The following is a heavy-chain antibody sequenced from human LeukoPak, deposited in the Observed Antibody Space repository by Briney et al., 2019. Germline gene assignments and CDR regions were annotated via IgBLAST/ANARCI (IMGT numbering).Heavy chain of an antibody. J-gene: IGHJ4*02. CDR1: GFTFSSYA. D-gene: IGHD3-22*01. V-gene: IGHV3-30*04. Sequence: PGRSLRLSCAASGFTFSSYAMHWVRQAPGKGLEWVAVISYDGSNKYDADSVKGRFTISRDNSKNTLHLQMNSLKAEDTAVYYCARERGHYYDSSGYLNWGQGTLVIVSS. CDR3: ARERGHYYDSSGYLN. CDR2: ISYDGSNK.